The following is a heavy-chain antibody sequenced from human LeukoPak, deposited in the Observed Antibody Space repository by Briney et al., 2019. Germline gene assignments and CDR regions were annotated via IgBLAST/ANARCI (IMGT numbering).Heavy chain of an antibody. J-gene: IGHJ5*02. D-gene: IGHD5-18*01. V-gene: IGHV3-30*02. CDR1: GFTFSSYG. CDR2: IRYDGSNK. Sequence: GGSLRLSCAASGFTFSSYGMHWVRQAPGKGLEWVAFIRYDGSNKYYADSVKGRFTISRDNSKNTLYLQMNSLRAEDTAVYYCAKDLDTAMVNWFDPWGQETLVTVSS. CDR3: AKDLDTAMVNWFDP.